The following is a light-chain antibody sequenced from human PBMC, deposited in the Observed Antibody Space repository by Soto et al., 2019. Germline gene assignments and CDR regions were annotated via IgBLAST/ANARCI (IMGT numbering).Light chain of an antibody. Sequence: EIVLTQSPGTLSLSPGERATLSCRASQSVTSSSLAWYQQKPGQAPRLLVYGTSRRATGIPDSFSGSGSGTDFTLTISRLEPQDFAMYYCHQYGSSPLTFGGGTKVEIK. CDR3: HQYGSSPLT. CDR1: QSVTSSS. V-gene: IGKV3-20*01. J-gene: IGKJ4*01. CDR2: GTS.